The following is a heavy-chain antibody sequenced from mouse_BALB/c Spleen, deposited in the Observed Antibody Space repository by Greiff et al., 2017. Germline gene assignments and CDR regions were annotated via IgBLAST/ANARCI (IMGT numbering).Heavy chain of an antibody. CDR2: ISYDGSN. V-gene: IGHV3-6*02. CDR1: GYSITSGYY. Sequence: DVKLVESGPGLVKPSQSLSLTCSVTGYSITSGYYWNWIRQFPGNKLEWMGYISYDGSNNYNPSLKNRISITRDTSKNQFFLKLNSVTTEDTATYYCARSLLLRLWYFDVWGAGTTVTVSS. CDR3: ARSLLLRLWYFDV. D-gene: IGHD1-2*01. J-gene: IGHJ1*01.